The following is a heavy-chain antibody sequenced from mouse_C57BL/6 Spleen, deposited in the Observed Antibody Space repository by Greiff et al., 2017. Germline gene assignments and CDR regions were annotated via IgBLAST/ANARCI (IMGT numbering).Heavy chain of an antibody. J-gene: IGHJ4*01. CDR3: ARRKLEPIRYAMDY. CDR2: ISSGGSYT. Sequence: EVQGVESGGDLVKPGGSLKLSCAASGFTFSSYGMSWVRQTPDKRLEWVATISSGGSYTYYPDSGKGRFTISRDNAKNTLYLQMSSLKSEDTAMYYCARRKLEPIRYAMDYWGQGTSVTVSS. D-gene: IGHD4-1*01. CDR1: GFTFSSYG. V-gene: IGHV5-6*01.